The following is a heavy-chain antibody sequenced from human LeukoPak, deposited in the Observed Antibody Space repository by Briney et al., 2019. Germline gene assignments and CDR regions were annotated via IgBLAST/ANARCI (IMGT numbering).Heavy chain of an antibody. CDR1: GDSVSSNSAA. J-gene: IGHJ5*02. Sequence: QTLSLTCAISGDSVSSNSAAWNWIRQSPSRGLEWLGRTYYRSKWYNDYAVSVKSRITINPDTSKNQFSLQLNSVTPEDTAVYYCARGLGVVVPAARSWFDPWGQGTLVTVSS. D-gene: IGHD2-2*01. CDR3: ARGLGVVVPAARSWFDP. CDR2: TYYRSKWYN. V-gene: IGHV6-1*01.